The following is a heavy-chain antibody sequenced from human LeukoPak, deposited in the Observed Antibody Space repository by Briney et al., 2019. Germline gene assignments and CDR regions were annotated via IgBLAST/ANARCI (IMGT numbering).Heavy chain of an antibody. CDR1: GASISSWY. D-gene: IGHD6-13*01. CDR2: IHGSGYS. CDR3: ARDADSSSWYRIY. J-gene: IGHJ4*02. Sequence: SETLSLTCTVSGASISSWYWSWIRQPPGKGLEWIGNIHGSGYSNYNPSLKSRLSMSLDTSRNQFSLNLTSVTAADTAVYYCARDADSSSWYRIYWGQGTLVTVSS. V-gene: IGHV4-4*08.